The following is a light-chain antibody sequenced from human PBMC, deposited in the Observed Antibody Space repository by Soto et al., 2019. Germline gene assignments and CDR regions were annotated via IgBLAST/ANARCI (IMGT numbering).Light chain of an antibody. V-gene: IGLV1-47*02. CDR1: SSNIGTFY. CDR3: AAWDDSLNAYV. CDR2: LDT. J-gene: IGLJ1*01. Sequence: QSVLTQPPSAASTPGQRVTLSCSGSSSNIGTFYVYWYQHLPGTAPRLLIYLDTQRPSGVPDRSSGSKSGTSASLAISGLRSEDEGNYYCAAWDDSLNAYVFGTGTKVTVL.